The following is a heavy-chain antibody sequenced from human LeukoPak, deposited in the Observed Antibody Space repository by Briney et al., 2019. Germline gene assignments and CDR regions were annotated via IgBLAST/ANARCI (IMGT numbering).Heavy chain of an antibody. CDR3: TRDKGGSYSDY. CDR1: GYTFTTYY. V-gene: IGHV1-46*01. J-gene: IGHJ4*02. D-gene: IGHD2-15*01. Sequence: ASVKVSGKASGYTFTTYYIHWVRQAPGQGLEWVGIINPNGGSTNYAQKLQGRVTMTRDTSTSTVYMELSSLGSEDTAVYYCTRDKGGSYSDYWGQGTLVTVSS. CDR2: INPNGGST.